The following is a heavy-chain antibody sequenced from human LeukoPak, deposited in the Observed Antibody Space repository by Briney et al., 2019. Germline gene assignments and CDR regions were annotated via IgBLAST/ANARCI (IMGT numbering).Heavy chain of an antibody. J-gene: IGHJ4*02. Sequence: GEALTVFCKGSGYSFSIYWIGWVRQMPGKSPEWMGVIYPGDSDTRYSPSFQGQVTISVDKSINTAYLQWNSLKASDTAMYYCARQDGDGLYYFDYWGQGALVTVSS. D-gene: IGHD3-16*01. CDR3: ARQDGDGLYYFDY. CDR2: IYPGDSDT. CDR1: GYSFSIYW. V-gene: IGHV5-51*01.